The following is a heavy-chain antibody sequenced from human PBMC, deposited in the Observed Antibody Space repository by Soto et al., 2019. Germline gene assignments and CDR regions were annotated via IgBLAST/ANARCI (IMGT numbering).Heavy chain of an antibody. CDR3: AAVSEVVAATLAFSFDY. Sequence: ASVKVSCKASGFTFTSSAVQWVRQARGQRLEWIGWIVVGSGNTNYAQKFQERVTITRDMSTSTAYMELSSLRSEDTAVYYCAAVSEVVAATLAFSFDYWGQGTLVTVSS. CDR1: GFTFTSSA. J-gene: IGHJ4*02. V-gene: IGHV1-58*01. D-gene: IGHD2-15*01. CDR2: IVVGSGNT.